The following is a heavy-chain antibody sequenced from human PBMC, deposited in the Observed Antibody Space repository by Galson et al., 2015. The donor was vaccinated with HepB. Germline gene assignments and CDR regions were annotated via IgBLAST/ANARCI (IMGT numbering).Heavy chain of an antibody. CDR3: ARGPVGYCSGGSCYSPWYYMDV. CDR1: GGSISSYY. V-gene: IGHV4-59*01. CDR2: IYYSGST. Sequence: LSLTCTVSGGSISSYYWSWIRQPPGKGLEWIGYIYYSGSTNYNPSLKSRVTISVDTSKNQFSLKLSSVTAADTAVYYCARGPVGYCSGGSCYSPWYYMDVWGKGTTVTVSS. D-gene: IGHD2-15*01. J-gene: IGHJ6*03.